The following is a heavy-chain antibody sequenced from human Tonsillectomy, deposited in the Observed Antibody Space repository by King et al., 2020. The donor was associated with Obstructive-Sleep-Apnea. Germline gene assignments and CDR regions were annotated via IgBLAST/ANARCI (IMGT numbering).Heavy chain of an antibody. V-gene: IGHV3-30*02. CDR2: IWYDGGNK. CDR1: GFIFSDYG. Sequence: VQLVESGGGVVQPGGSLRLSCAASGFIFSDYGMPWVRPAPGKGLEWVALIWYDGGNKYFAVSVKGRFTISRDNSKNTLYLKMNSLRVEDTAVYYCAKVGYGSMTVCDNWGQGTLVTVSS. CDR3: AKVGYGSMTVCDN. D-gene: IGHD5-12*01. J-gene: IGHJ4*02.